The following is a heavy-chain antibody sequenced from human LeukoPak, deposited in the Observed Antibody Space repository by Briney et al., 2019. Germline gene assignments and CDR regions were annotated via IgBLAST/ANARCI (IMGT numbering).Heavy chain of an antibody. J-gene: IGHJ4*02. D-gene: IGHD3-22*01. CDR2: ISWNSGTR. CDR3: AKDKSRYYDSRGYDSATFDY. CDR1: GFNFNNYA. V-gene: IGHV3-9*01. Sequence: PGRSLRLSCAGSGFNFNNYAMHWVRQAPGKGLEWLSGISWNSGTRGYADSVKGRFTISRDNAKNSLYLQMNSLRAEDTALYYCAKDKSRYYDSRGYDSATFDYWGQGTLVTVSS.